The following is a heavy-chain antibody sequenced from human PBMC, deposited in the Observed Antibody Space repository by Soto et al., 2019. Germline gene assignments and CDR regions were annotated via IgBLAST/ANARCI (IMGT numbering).Heavy chain of an antibody. CDR1: GFTFSSYA. CDR2: FSGSGDST. CDR3: AKDITFGGVIAEYGMDV. D-gene: IGHD3-16*02. V-gene: IGHV3-23*01. J-gene: IGHJ6*02. Sequence: EVQLLESGGGLVQPGGSLRLSCAASGFTFSSYAMRWVRQAPGKGLEWVSGFSGSGDSTYNADSVKGRFTISRDNSKNTLYLQMNSLRAEDTAVYYCAKDITFGGVIAEYGMDVWGQGTTVTVSS.